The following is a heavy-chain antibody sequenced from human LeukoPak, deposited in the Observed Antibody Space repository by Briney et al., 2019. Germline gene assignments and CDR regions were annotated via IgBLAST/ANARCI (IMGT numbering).Heavy chain of an antibody. J-gene: IGHJ5*02. CDR2: MNPNSGNT. V-gene: IGHV1-8*01. D-gene: IGHD2-15*01. CDR1: GYTFTSYD. CDR3: ARGKWWSASNWFDP. Sequence: ASVKVSCKASGYTFTSYDINWVRQATGQGLEWMGWMNPNSGNTGYAQKFQGRVTMTRNTSISTAYMELSSLRSEDTAVYYCARGKWWSASNWFDPWGQGTLVTVSS.